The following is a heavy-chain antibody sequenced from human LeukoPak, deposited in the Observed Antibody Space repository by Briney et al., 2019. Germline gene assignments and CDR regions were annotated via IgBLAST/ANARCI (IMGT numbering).Heavy chain of an antibody. CDR3: AADSSGYYPYYYYGMDV. CDR1: GLTFTSSA. D-gene: IGHD3-22*01. CDR2: IVVGSGNT. V-gene: IGHV1-58*02. J-gene: IGHJ6*02. Sequence: SVTVSCKASGLTFTSSAMQWVRQARGQRLEWIGWIVVGSGNTNYAQKFQERVTITRDMSTGTAYMELSSLRSEDTAVYYCAADSSGYYPYYYYGMDVWGQGTTVTVSS.